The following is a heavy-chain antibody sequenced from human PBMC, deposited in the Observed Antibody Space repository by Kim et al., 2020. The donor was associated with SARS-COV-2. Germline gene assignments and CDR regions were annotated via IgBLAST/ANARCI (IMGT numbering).Heavy chain of an antibody. CDR3: ARNRHFGYYGGNDDAFDI. CDR1: GYSFTSYW. Sequence: GESLKISCKGSGYSFTSYWIGWVRQMPGKGLEWMGIIYPGDSDTRYSPSFQGQVTISADKSISTAYLQWSSLKASDTAMYYCARNRHFGYYGGNDDAFDIWGQGTMVTVSS. V-gene: IGHV5-51*01. J-gene: IGHJ3*02. CDR2: IYPGDSDT. D-gene: IGHD4-17*01.